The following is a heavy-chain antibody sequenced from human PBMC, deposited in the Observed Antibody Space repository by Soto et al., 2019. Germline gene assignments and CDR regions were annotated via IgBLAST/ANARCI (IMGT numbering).Heavy chain of an antibody. V-gene: IGHV4-30-4*01. CDR3: ARERINYDSSGYYYNWFDP. J-gene: IGHJ5*02. Sequence: SQPLSLTWTVSGGSISNLDYCWSSIRQPPGKGLEWIGYIYYSGSTYYNPSLKSRVTISVDTSKNQFSLKLSSVTAADTAVYYCARERINYDSSGYYYNWFDPWGQGTLVTVSS. CDR1: GGSISNLDYC. CDR2: IYYSGST. D-gene: IGHD3-22*01.